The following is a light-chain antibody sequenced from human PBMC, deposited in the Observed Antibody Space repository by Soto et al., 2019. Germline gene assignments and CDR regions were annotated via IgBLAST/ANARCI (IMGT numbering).Light chain of an antibody. V-gene: IGLV1-36*01. CDR3: ASWDDNLNGPV. Sequence: QSVLTQPPSVSEAPRQRVTISCSGSSSNIGNNPVNWYQQLPGKAPKLLIYYDDMLYSGVSDRCSGSKSGTSASLAISGLQSEDEADYYCASWDDNLNGPVFGRGTTLTVL. CDR2: YDD. CDR1: SSNIGNNP. J-gene: IGLJ2*01.